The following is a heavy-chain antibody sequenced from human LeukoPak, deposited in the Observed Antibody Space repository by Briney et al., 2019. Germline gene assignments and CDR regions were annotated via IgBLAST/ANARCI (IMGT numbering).Heavy chain of an antibody. D-gene: IGHD4-23*01. Sequence: LWASVKVSCKASGYTFTSYYMHWVRQAPGQGLEWMGIINPSGGSTSYAQKFQGRVTMTRDMSTSTDYMELSSLRSEDTAVYYCARDNSVEDTAWWFDPWGQGTLVTVSS. CDR3: ARDNSVEDTAWWFDP. V-gene: IGHV1-46*01. CDR2: INPSGGST. J-gene: IGHJ5*02. CDR1: GYTFTSYY.